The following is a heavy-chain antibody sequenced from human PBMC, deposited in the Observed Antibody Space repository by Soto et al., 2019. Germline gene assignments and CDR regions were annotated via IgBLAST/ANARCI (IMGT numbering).Heavy chain of an antibody. CDR1: GYRFTSYW. Sequence: PGESLKISCKGSGYRFTSYWIGWVRQLPGKGLEWMGIIYPGDSDTRYSPSFQGQVTISADKSISTAYLQWSSLKASDTAMYYCASAARITGTYYYYGMDVWGQGTTVTVSS. CDR3: ASAARITGTYYYYGMDV. V-gene: IGHV5-51*01. J-gene: IGHJ6*02. D-gene: IGHD1-20*01. CDR2: IYPGDSDT.